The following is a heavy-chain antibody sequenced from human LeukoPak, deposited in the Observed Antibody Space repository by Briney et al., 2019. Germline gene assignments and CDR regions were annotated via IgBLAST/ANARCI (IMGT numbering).Heavy chain of an antibody. CDR3: AKDRSITMVRGVIITLGIYVDY. CDR1: GFTFSSYG. Sequence: GRSLRLSCAASGFTFSSYGMHWVRQAPGKGLEWVAVISYDGSNKYYADSVKGRFTFSRDNSKNTLYLQMNSLRAEDTAVYYCAKDRSITMVRGVIITLGIYVDYWGQGTLVTVSS. D-gene: IGHD3-10*01. V-gene: IGHV3-30*18. CDR2: ISYDGSNK. J-gene: IGHJ4*02.